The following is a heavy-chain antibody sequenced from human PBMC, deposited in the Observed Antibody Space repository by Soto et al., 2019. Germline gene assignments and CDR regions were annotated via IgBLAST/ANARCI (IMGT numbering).Heavy chain of an antibody. Sequence: ASVKVSCKASGGTFSSYAISWVRQAPGQGLEWMGGIIPIFGTANYAQKFQGRVTITADESTSTAYMEPSSLRSEDTAVYYCARGRDYYYYYGMDVWGQGTTVTVSS. V-gene: IGHV1-69*13. CDR3: ARGRDYYYYYGMDV. CDR1: GGTFSSYA. CDR2: IIPIFGTA. J-gene: IGHJ6*02.